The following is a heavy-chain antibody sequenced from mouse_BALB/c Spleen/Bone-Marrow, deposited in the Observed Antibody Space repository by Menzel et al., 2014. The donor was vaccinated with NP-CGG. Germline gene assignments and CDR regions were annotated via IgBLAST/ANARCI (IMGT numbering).Heavy chain of an antibody. CDR2: IWSDGST. Sequence: VHLVESGPGLVAPSQSLSITCTISGFSLTNYGVHWVRQPPGKGLEWLVVIWSDGSTTYNSALKSRLSISKDSSKSQVFLKMNSLQTDDTATYYCARHRYYAMDYWGQGTSVTVSS. CDR3: ARHRYYAMDY. V-gene: IGHV2-6-1*01. CDR1: GFSLTNYG. J-gene: IGHJ4*01.